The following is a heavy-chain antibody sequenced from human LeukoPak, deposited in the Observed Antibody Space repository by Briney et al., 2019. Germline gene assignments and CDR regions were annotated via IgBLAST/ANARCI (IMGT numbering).Heavy chain of an antibody. Sequence: GSLRLSCAASGFTVSSNYMSWVRQPPGKGLEWIASIYYSGSTYSNPSLKSRVTTSVDTSKNQFSLRLSSVTAADTSVYYCARHYCTGGPCYLDFWGRGTLVTVSS. V-gene: IGHV4-39*01. J-gene: IGHJ4*02. CDR1: GFTVSSNY. CDR2: IYYSGST. CDR3: ARHYCTGGPCYLDF. D-gene: IGHD2-8*02.